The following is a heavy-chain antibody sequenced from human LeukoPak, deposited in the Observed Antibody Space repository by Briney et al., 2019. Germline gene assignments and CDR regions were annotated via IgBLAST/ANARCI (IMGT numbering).Heavy chain of an antibody. J-gene: IGHJ4*02. V-gene: IGHV4-30-4*01. D-gene: IGHD5-12*01. CDR3: ARAEDRGYDQSGPLDY. CDR2: IYHSGNA. Sequence: SQTLSLTCTVSGGSISSGDYYWTWMRQPPGKGLEWLGYIYHSGNAHYNPSLRSRVTISVDTSKNQFSLKLSSVTATDTAVYYCARAEDRGYDQSGPLDYWGQGTLVTVSS. CDR1: GGSISSGDYY.